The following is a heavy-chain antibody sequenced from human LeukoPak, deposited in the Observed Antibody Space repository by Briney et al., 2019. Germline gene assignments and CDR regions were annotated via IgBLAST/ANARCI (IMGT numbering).Heavy chain of an antibody. CDR3: ARDLLDAKGGDY. J-gene: IGHJ4*02. CDR1: GFTFSSYA. CDR2: ISYDGSNK. D-gene: IGHD1-1*01. V-gene: IGHV3-30*04. Sequence: PGGSLRLSCAASGFTFSSYAMHCVRQAPGKGLEWVAVISYDGSNKYYADSVKGRFTISRDNSKNTLYLQMNSLRAEDTAVYYCARDLLDAKGGDYWGQGTLVTVSS.